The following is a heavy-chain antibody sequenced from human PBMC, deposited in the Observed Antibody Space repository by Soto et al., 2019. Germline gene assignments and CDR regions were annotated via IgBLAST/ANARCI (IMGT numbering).Heavy chain of an antibody. V-gene: IGHV1-24*01. CDR1: GYTLTELS. CDR2: FDPEDGET. Sequence: ASVKVSCKVSGYTLTELSMHWVRQAPGKGLEWIGGFDPEDGETIYAQKFQGRVTMTEDTSTDTAYMELSSLRSEDTAVYYCATKGYTIFGTRHWFDPWGQGTLVTVSS. D-gene: IGHD3-3*01. J-gene: IGHJ5*02. CDR3: ATKGYTIFGTRHWFDP.